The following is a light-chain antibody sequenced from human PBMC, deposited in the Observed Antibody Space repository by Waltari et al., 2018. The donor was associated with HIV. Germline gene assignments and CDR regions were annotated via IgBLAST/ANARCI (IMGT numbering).Light chain of an antibody. CDR1: QDIRKY. J-gene: IGKJ3*01. CDR2: DAS. V-gene: IGKV1-33*01. CDR3: QQYDNSPPT. Sequence: DIQMTQSRSSLSASVGDRVTFTCQASQDIRKYLNWSQQTGGRAPKLLIFDASNLDTGVPERFSGSGSGTDFSFTIDGLQPEDIASYYCQQYDNSPPTFGPGTKVEI.